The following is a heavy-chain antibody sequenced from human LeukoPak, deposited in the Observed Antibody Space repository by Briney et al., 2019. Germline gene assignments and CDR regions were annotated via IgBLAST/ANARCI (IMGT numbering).Heavy chain of an antibody. CDR3: ARIGEEAGYSSSWYWFDP. D-gene: IGHD6-13*01. J-gene: IGHJ5*02. Sequence: PSETLSLTCAVYSGSFSGYYWSWIRQPPGKGLEWIGEINHSGSTNYNPSLKSRVTISVDTSKNHFSLTLRSVTAADTAVYYCARIGEEAGYSSSWYWFDPWGQGTLVTVSS. V-gene: IGHV4-34*01. CDR2: INHSGST. CDR1: SGSFSGYY.